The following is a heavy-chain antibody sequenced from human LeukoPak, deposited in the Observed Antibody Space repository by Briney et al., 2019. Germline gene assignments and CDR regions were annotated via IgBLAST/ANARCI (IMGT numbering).Heavy chain of an antibody. CDR1: GGSFSGYY. CDR3: ATSANYDILTGYLTH. V-gene: IGHV4-34*01. D-gene: IGHD3-9*01. Sequence: SETLSLTCAVYGGSFSGYYWSWIRQPPGKGLEWIGEINHSGSTNYNPSLKSRVTISVDTSKNQFSLELSSVTAADTAVYYCATSANYDILTGYLTHWGQGTLVTVSS. J-gene: IGHJ4*02. CDR2: INHSGST.